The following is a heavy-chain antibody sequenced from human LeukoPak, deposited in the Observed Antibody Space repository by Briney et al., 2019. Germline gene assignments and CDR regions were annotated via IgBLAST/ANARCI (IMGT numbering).Heavy chain of an antibody. V-gene: IGHV4-38-2*01. D-gene: IGHD2-2*01. CDR3: ARQYDSYFYYYLAP. CDR1: GYPINNAYY. Sequence: SETLSLTCGVSGYPINNAYYWVCIRQPPGKGLDSIGSLYHPDSTYYNPSLKCRVPMSVEKSRNQFSLRLSFLTAEHTAVYYCARQYDSYFYYYLAPWGTGTTVTASS. J-gene: IGHJ6*03. CDR2: LYHPDST.